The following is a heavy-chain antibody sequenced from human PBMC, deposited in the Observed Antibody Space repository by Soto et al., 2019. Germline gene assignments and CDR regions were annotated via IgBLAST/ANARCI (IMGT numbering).Heavy chain of an antibody. Sequence: EVQLVESGGGLVQPGGSLRLSCAASGFTFSNYWMTWVRQAPGKGLEWVANIRQDGNEKYYVDSVKGRFTISRDNAKSSLYLHMNSLRVEDTAVYYCARDAQQLVWGHGTLVTVSS. J-gene: IGHJ4*01. CDR2: IRQDGNEK. D-gene: IGHD6-13*01. CDR3: ARDAQQLV. V-gene: IGHV3-7*01. CDR1: GFTFSNYW.